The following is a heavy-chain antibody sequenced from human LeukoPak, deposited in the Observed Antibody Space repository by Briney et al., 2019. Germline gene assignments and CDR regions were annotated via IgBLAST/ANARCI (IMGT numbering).Heavy chain of an antibody. V-gene: IGHV3-33*01. CDR1: GVTLSNYA. CDR2: IWIHGSTE. J-gene: IGHJ4*02. CDR3: VTDGGDDVLDS. D-gene: IGHD5-12*01. Sequence: PGGSLRLSCAASGVTLSNYAMHWVRQAPGKGLEWVALIWIHGSTEDYADSVKGRFTISRDNSRSTLYLQLDSLTADDTAVYYCVTDGGDDVLDSWGQGTLVTVSS.